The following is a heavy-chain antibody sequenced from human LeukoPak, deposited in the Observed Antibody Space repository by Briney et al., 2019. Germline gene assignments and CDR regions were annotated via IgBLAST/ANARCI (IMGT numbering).Heavy chain of an antibody. Sequence: GGSLRLSCAASGXTFTSYTMNWVRQAPGKGLEWVSSITTNSRDIYYAVSVKGRFTISRDNAKDSLYLQLKRLRAEDTAVYYFAREPNYDILTGYYTAKGGGTFDIWGQGTMVTVSS. D-gene: IGHD3-9*01. V-gene: IGHV3-21*01. CDR3: AREPNYDILTGYYTAKGGGTFDI. CDR2: ITTNSRDI. J-gene: IGHJ3*02. CDR1: GXTFTSYT.